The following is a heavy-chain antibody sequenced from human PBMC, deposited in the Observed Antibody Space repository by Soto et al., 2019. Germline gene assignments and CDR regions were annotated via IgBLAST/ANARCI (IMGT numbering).Heavy chain of an antibody. Sequence: PGGSLRLSCTASGFTFSSYWMTWVRQAPGKGLEWVANIKQDGSEKYYVDSVKGRFTISRDNAENSLYLQMNRLRAEDTAVYYCADGGYSGYDPIAYWGQGTLVTVSS. CDR3: ADGGYSGYDPIAY. CDR2: IKQDGSEK. CDR1: GFTFSSYW. J-gene: IGHJ4*02. D-gene: IGHD5-12*01. V-gene: IGHV3-7*01.